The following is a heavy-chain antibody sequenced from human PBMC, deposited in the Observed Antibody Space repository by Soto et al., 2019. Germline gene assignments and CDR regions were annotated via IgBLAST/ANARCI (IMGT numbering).Heavy chain of an antibody. J-gene: IGHJ6*04. CDR1: RGSFSSYA. V-gene: IGHV1-69*06. CDR3: AGELSERAYGMDV. CDR2: IIPIFGTA. Sequence: VNVSFKATRGSFSSYAISWVRQAPGQGLEWMGGIIPIFGTANYAQKFQGRVTITADKSTRTAYMELSSLRSEDTAVYYCAGELSERAYGMDVWGKGTTVTVSS.